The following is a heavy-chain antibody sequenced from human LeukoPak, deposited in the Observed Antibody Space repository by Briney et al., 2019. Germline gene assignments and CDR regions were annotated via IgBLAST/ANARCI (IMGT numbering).Heavy chain of an antibody. CDR3: ARVSSSFTFDY. J-gene: IGHJ4*02. CDR2: INWNGGST. V-gene: IGHV3-20*01. D-gene: IGHD6-13*01. Sequence: GGSLRLSCAASGFTFDDYGMSWVRQAPGKRLEWVSGINWNGGSTGYADSVKGRFTISRDNAKNSLYLQMNSLRAEDTALYHCARVSSSFTFDYWGQGTLVTVSS. CDR1: GFTFDDYG.